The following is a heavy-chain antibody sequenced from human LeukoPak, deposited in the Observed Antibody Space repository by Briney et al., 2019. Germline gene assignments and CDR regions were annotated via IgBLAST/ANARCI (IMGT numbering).Heavy chain of an antibody. CDR2: INPSGGST. V-gene: IGHV1-46*01. Sequence: GASVKVSCRASGYTFTSYYMHWVRQAPGQGLEWMGIINPSGGSTSYAQKFQGRVTMTRDTSTSTVYMELSSLRSEDTAVYYCTYMGSGSSFDYWGQGTLVTVSS. D-gene: IGHD3-10*01. J-gene: IGHJ4*02. CDR3: TYMGSGSSFDY. CDR1: GYTFTSYY.